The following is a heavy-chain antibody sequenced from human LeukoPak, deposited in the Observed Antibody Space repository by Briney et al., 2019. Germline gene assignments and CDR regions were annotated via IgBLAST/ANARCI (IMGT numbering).Heavy chain of an antibody. CDR3: ARDPSSGSYTVWFDP. CDR1: GYTFTSYA. V-gene: IGHV1-3*01. Sequence: AASVKVSCKASGYTFTSYAMHWVSQAHGQRLEWMGWINAGNGNTKYSQKFQGRVTITRDTSASTAYMELSSLRSEDTAVYYCARDPSSGSYTVWFDPWGQGTLVTVSS. D-gene: IGHD3-10*01. CDR2: INAGNGNT. J-gene: IGHJ5*02.